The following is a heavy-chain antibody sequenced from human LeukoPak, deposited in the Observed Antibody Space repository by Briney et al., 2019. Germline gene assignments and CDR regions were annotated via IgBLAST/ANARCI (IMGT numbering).Heavy chain of an antibody. CDR3: ARHRIAAADDAFEI. J-gene: IGHJ3*02. Sequence: PSETLSLTCTVSGGSISSSSNSWGWIRQPPGKGLEWIGSINYGGTTYYNPSLKSRVTISVDTSKSQFSLKLSSVTAADTALYYCARHRIAAADDAFEIWGQGTMVTVSS. V-gene: IGHV4-39*01. D-gene: IGHD6-13*01. CDR1: GGSISSSSNS. CDR2: INYGGTT.